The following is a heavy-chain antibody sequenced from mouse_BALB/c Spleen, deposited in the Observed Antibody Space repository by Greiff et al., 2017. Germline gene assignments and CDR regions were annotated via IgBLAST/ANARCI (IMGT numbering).Heavy chain of an antibody. CDR2: ISYDGSN. J-gene: IGHJ3*01. V-gene: IGHV3-6*02. CDR3: ARDKLRGFAY. CDR1: GYSITSGYY. Sequence: DVKLVESGPGLVKPSQSLSLTCSVTGYSITSGYYWNWIRQFPGNKLEWMGYISYDGSNNYNPSLKNRISITRDTSKNQFFLKLNSVTTEDTATYYCARDKLRGFAYWGQGTLVTVSA. D-gene: IGHD1-1*01.